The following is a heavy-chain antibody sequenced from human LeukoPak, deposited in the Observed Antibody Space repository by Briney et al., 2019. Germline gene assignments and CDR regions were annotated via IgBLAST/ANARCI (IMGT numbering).Heavy chain of an antibody. Sequence: ASVKVSCKVSGYTLTELSMHWVRQAPGKGLEWMGGFDPEGGETIYAQKFQGRVTMTEDTSTDTAYMELSSLRAEDTAVYYCATGRFSSSPYYYYYYMDVWGKGTTVTVSS. CDR2: FDPEGGET. V-gene: IGHV1-24*01. CDR1: GYTLTELS. CDR3: ATGRFSSSPYYYYYYMDV. J-gene: IGHJ6*03. D-gene: IGHD6-13*01.